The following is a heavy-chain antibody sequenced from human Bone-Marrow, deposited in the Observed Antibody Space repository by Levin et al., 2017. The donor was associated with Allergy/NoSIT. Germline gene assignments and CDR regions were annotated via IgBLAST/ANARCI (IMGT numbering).Heavy chain of an antibody. Sequence: PGGSLRLSCVASGFTFSNFWMTWVRQAPGKGLELVASIKRDGSDTYYLESVKGRFSISRDNVKKSVFLQMNSLRVDDVGLYYCARGRTEWGQLLTSIPNYFDSWGRGTLVTVSS. V-gene: IGHV3-7*01. D-gene: IGHD2-21*02. CDR3: ARGRTEWGQLLTSIPNYFDS. CDR2: IKRDGSDT. CDR1: GFTFSNFW. J-gene: IGHJ4*02.